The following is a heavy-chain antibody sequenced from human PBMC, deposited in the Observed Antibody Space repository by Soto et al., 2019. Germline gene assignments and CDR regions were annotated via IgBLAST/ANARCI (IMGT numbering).Heavy chain of an antibody. J-gene: IGHJ4*02. CDR1: GFSFSNYA. CDR3: AKDLIDYSNSYFDY. Sequence: EVQLLESGGGLVQPGGSLRLSCATSGFSFSNYAMSWVRQAPGKGLAWVAAITSVGYTYYVDSLKGRFTLSRDNSKNTLYLQMNSLRAEDTAVYYCAKDLIDYSNSYFDYWGQGTLVTVSS. CDR2: ITSVGYT. D-gene: IGHD4-4*01. V-gene: IGHV3-23*01.